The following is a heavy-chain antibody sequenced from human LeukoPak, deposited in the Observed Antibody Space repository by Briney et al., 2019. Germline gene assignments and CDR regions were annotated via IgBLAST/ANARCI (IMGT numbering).Heavy chain of an antibody. J-gene: IGHJ3*02. CDR2: IYYSGSTNNNPSL. Sequence: PSETLSLTCTVSGGSISSYYWSWIRQPPGKGLEWIGDIYYSGSTNNNPSLKYNPSLKSRVTISIDTSKNQFSLRLSSVTAADTAVYYCARYRLGGFGPRDGFDMWGQGTMVTVSS. D-gene: IGHD3-10*01. V-gene: IGHV4-59*01. CDR3: ARYRLGGFGPRDGFDM. CDR1: GGSISSYY.